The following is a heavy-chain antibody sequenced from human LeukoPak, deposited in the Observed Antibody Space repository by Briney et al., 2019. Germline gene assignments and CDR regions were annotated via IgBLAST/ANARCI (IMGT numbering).Heavy chain of an antibody. J-gene: IGHJ3*02. CDR1: GGTFISYA. D-gene: IGHD4-23*01. CDR2: IIPIFGTA. V-gene: IGHV1-69*13. Sequence: ASVKVSCKASGGTFISYAISWVRQAPGQGLEWMGGIIPIFGTANYAQKFQGRVTITADESTSTACMELSSLRSEDTAVYYCARDLYYGGTTDAFDIWGQGTMVTVSS. CDR3: ARDLYYGGTTDAFDI.